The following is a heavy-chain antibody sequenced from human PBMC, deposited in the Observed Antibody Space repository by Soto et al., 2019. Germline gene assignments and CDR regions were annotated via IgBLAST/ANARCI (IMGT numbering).Heavy chain of an antibody. D-gene: IGHD6-19*01. J-gene: IGHJ4*02. V-gene: IGHV4-34*01. CDR3: ARGGWGYRSGYANFDY. Sequence: SETLSLTCAVYGGSFSGYYWSWIRQPPGKGLEWIGEINHSGSTNYNPSLKSRVTISVDTSKNQFSLKLSSVTAADTAVYYCARGGWGYRSGYANFDYWGQGTLVTVSS. CDR1: GGSFSGYY. CDR2: INHSGST.